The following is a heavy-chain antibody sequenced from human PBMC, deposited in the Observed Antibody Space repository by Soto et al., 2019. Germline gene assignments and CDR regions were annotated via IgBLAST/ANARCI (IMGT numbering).Heavy chain of an antibody. CDR1: GVSISSYY. V-gene: IGHV4-59*01. CDR2: VHYSGRA. J-gene: IGHJ4*02. CDR3: ARISNDYGGNGAFDY. D-gene: IGHD4-17*01. Sequence: SETLSLTCTVSGVSISSYYWIWIRQPPGKGLDWIGYVHYSGRATYNPSLKSRVSISVDTSKNQFSLNMSSVTAADTAVYYCARISNDYGGNGAFDYWGQGTLVTVSS.